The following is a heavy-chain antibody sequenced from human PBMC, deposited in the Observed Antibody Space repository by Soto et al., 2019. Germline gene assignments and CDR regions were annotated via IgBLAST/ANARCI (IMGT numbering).Heavy chain of an antibody. D-gene: IGHD6-19*01. CDR3: ARGLVSSGWYVSY. J-gene: IGHJ4*02. Sequence: EVQLVESGGGLVKPGGSLRLSCAASGFTFSSYSMNWVRQAPGKGLEWVSSISSSSSYIYYADSVKGRFTISRDNDKNSLYLQMNSLRAEDTAVYYCARGLVSSGWYVSYWGQGTLVTVSS. CDR2: ISSSSSYI. V-gene: IGHV3-21*01. CDR1: GFTFSSYS.